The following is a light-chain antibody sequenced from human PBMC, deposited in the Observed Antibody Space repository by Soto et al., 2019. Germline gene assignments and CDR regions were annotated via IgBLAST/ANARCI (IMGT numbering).Light chain of an antibody. J-gene: IGKJ4*01. CDR2: GAS. CDR1: QSLSNTN. Sequence: EIVMTQSPVTLSLSPGDRATLSCRASQSLSNTNISWYQKKNGQAPRLFTYGASTRATGIPAWFSGSGSGTDFTLTISSLQPEDFALYYCHQDFDLPLTFGGGTKVDIK. V-gene: IGKV3D-7*01. CDR3: HQDFDLPLT.